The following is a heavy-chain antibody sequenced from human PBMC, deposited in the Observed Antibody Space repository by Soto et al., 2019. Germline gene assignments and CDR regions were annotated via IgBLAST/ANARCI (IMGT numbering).Heavy chain of an antibody. V-gene: IGHV1-18*01. Sequence: QIQLVQSGAEVKKPGASVKVSCKTSGYPFSNHGITWVRQGPGQGFEWMGWISVYTGTTNYAQKFQGRVTMTMDTSARTAYMELRSLRSDDTAVYFCARETMLRGVNDYWGQGTRVIVSS. D-gene: IGHD3-10*01. CDR2: ISVYTGTT. CDR1: GYPFSNHG. J-gene: IGHJ4*02. CDR3: ARETMLRGVNDY.